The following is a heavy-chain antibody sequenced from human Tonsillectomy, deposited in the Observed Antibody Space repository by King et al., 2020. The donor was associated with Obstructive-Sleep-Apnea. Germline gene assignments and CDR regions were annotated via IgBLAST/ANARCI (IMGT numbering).Heavy chain of an antibody. Sequence: VQLVESGGGLVQPGGSLRLSCAASGFTVSRYWMHWVRQAPGKGLVWVSGIKSDGRSTSYADCVKGRFTISRDNAKNTLYLQMNSLRAEDTAVYYCARELYGDYGVDYWGQGTLVTVSS. CDR1: GFTVSRYW. D-gene: IGHD4-17*01. V-gene: IGHV3-74*01. CDR3: ARELYGDYGVDY. CDR2: IKSDGRST. J-gene: IGHJ4*02.